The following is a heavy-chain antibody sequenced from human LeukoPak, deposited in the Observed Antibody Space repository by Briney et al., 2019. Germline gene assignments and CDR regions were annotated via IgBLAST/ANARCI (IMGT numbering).Heavy chain of an antibody. J-gene: IGHJ4*02. CDR2: ISWNSGSI. Sequence: PGGSLRLSCAASGFTFDDYAMHWVRQAPGKGLEWVSGISWNSGSIGYADSVKGRFTISRDNAKNSLYLQMNSLRAEDTALYYCAKDMGSIAVAGTLSRGSGYWGQGTLVTVSS. V-gene: IGHV3-9*01. D-gene: IGHD6-19*01. CDR3: AKDMGSIAVAGTLSRGSGY. CDR1: GFTFDDYA.